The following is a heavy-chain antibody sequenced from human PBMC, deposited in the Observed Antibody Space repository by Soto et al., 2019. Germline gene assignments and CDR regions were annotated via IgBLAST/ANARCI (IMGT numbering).Heavy chain of an antibody. J-gene: IGHJ4*02. D-gene: IGHD3-10*01. CDR1: GYTFTSYG. V-gene: IGHV1-18*01. Sequence: QVQLVQSGAEVKKPGASVKVSCKASGYTFTSYGISWVRQAPGQGLEWMGWISAYNGNTNYAQKLQGRVTMTTDTSTSTAYMELRSLRSNDTAVYLCASGTMVRGFMMGGFDYWGQGTLVTVSS. CDR3: ASGTMVRGFMMGGFDY. CDR2: ISAYNGNT.